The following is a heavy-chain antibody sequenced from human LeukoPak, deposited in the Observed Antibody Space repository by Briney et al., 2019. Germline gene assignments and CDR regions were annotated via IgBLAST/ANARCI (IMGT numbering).Heavy chain of an antibody. D-gene: IGHD1-1*01. CDR1: GFPISSFW. CDR2: NKGDGTSS. CDR3: MRDWRYYGMDV. Sequence: GGSLRLSCAASGFPISSFWMHWVRQVPGKGLVCVSRNKGDGTSSSYADSVKGRFTISRDNAKNTIYLQLNSLRVDDTAVYYCMRDWRYYGMDVWGQGTTVTVSS. V-gene: IGHV3-74*01. J-gene: IGHJ6*02.